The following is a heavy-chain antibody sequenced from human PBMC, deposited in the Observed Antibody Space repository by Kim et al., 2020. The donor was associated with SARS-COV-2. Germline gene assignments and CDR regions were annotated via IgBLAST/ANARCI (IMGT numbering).Heavy chain of an antibody. D-gene: IGHD3-16*01. CDR3: ARGDYVWGSPPDY. V-gene: IGHV3-21*01. CDR1: GFTFSSYS. Sequence: GGSLRLSCAASGFTFSSYSMNWVRQAPGKGLEWVSSISSSSSYIYYADSVKGRFTISRDNAKNSLYLQMNSLRAEDTAVYYCARGDYVWGSPPDYWGQGTLVTVSS. CDR2: ISSSSSYI. J-gene: IGHJ4*02.